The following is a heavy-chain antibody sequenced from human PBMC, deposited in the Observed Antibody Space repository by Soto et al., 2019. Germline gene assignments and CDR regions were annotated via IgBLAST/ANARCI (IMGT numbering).Heavy chain of an antibody. D-gene: IGHD4-17*01. CDR3: ARQSYGDYEGYDFDY. V-gene: IGHV4-59*08. Sequence: PSETLSLTCTVSGGSISSYYWSWIRQPPGKGLEWIGYIYYSGSTNYNPSLKSRVTISVDTSKNQFSLKLSSVTAADTAVYYCARQSYGDYEGYDFDYWGQGTLVTVSS. J-gene: IGHJ4*02. CDR2: IYYSGST. CDR1: GGSISSYY.